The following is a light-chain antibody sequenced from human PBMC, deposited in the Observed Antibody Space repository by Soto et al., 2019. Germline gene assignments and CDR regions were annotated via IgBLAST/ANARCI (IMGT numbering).Light chain of an antibody. Sequence: DIQVAQSPSSLSASVRDRVTITCRASQRIDNFLAWYQQKPGKVPKLLIYAASTLESGVPSRFSASGSGIDFTLTISSRQPEDVATYYCQKYNSRPRTFGQGTKLEI. CDR2: AAS. J-gene: IGKJ1*01. CDR1: QRIDNF. V-gene: IGKV1-27*01. CDR3: QKYNSRPRT.